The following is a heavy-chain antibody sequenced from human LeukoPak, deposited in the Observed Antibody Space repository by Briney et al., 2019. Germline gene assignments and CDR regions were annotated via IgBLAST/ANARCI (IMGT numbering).Heavy chain of an antibody. D-gene: IGHD1-26*01. CDR2: ISWNSGSI. V-gene: IGHV3-9*01. J-gene: IGHJ4*02. CDR1: GFTFDDYA. Sequence: GRSLRLSCAASGFTFDDYAMHWVRQAPGKGLEWVSGISWNSGSIGYADSVKGRFTISRDNAKNSLYLQMNGLRAEDTALYYCAKGLEYSGSYPLDYWGQGTLVTVSS. CDR3: AKGLEYSGSYPLDY.